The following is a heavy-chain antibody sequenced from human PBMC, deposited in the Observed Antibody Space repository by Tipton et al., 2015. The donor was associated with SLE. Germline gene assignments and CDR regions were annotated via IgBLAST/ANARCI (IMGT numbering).Heavy chain of an antibody. J-gene: IGHJ6*03. D-gene: IGHD3-10*02. CDR3: ARMFPGYYYYIDV. Sequence: SLRLSCAASGFTFSSYWMHWVRQAPGKGLVWVSRISSDGSSTSYADSVKGRFTISRDNAKNTLYLQMNSLRAEDTAVYYCARMFPGYYYYIDVWGKGTTVTVSS. V-gene: IGHV3-74*01. CDR2: ISSDGSST. CDR1: GFTFSSYW.